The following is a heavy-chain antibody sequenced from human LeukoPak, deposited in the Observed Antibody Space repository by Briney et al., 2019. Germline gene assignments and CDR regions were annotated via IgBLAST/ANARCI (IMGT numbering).Heavy chain of an antibody. Sequence: GGSLRLPCAASGFTFSSYSMNWVRQAPGKGLEWVSSISSSSSYIYYADSVKGRFTISRDNAKNSLYLQMNSLRAEDTAVYYCAREGASIAAAGPNWFDPWGQGTLVTVSS. D-gene: IGHD6-13*01. CDR3: AREGASIAAAGPNWFDP. CDR2: ISSSSSYI. CDR1: GFTFSSYS. V-gene: IGHV3-21*01. J-gene: IGHJ5*02.